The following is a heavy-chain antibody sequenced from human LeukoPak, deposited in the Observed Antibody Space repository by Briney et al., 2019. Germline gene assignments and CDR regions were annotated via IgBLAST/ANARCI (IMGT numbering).Heavy chain of an antibody. D-gene: IGHD6-13*01. Sequence: ASVKVSCKASGYTFTSYGISWVRQAPGQGLEWMGWISAYNGNTNYAQKLQGRVTMTTDTSTSTAYMELRSLRSDDTAVYYCSREGWYSSIWPDAIDLWGQGTMVTVSS. CDR3: SREGWYSSIWPDAIDL. CDR1: GYTFTSYG. J-gene: IGHJ3*01. V-gene: IGHV1-18*01. CDR2: ISAYNGNT.